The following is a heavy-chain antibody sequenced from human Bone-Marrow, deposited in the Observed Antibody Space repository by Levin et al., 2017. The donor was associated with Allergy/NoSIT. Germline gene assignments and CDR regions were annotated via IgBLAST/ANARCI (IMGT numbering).Heavy chain of an antibody. CDR2: IYPGDSDT. D-gene: IGHD6-6*01. CDR1: GSSFTSYW. J-gene: IGHJ4*02. Sequence: GGSLRLSCKGSGSSFTSYWIGWVRQMPGKGLEWMGIIYPGDSDTRYSPSFQGQVTISADKSISTAYLQWSSLKASDTAMYYCARHFLFPEYPDYWGQGTLVTVSS. CDR3: ARHFLFPEYPDY. V-gene: IGHV5-51*01.